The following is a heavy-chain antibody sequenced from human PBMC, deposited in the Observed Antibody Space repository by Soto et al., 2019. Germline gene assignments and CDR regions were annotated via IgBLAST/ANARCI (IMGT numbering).Heavy chain of an antibody. J-gene: IGHJ5*02. CDR3: AGGSTTLENWFDP. CDR2: INAGNGNT. CDR1: GYTFTSYA. Sequence: ASVKVSCKASGYTFTSYAMHWVRQAPGQRLEWMGWINAGNGNTKYSQKFQGRVTITRDTPASTAYMELSSLRSEDTAVYYCAGGSTTLENWFDPWGQGTLVTVSS. V-gene: IGHV1-3*01. D-gene: IGHD5-12*01.